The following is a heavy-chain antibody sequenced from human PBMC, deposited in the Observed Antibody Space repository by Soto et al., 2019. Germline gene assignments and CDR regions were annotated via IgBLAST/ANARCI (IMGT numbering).Heavy chain of an antibody. CDR1: GFTFSNYW. D-gene: IGHD4-17*01. J-gene: IGHJ4*02. Sequence: WGSLRLSCAASGFTFSNYWMNWVRQAPGKGLEWVANINEDGSDKYYLDSLKGRFTISRDNTKNLVYLQMNSLRVEDMAVYYCARGTVAPGLDYWGQGALVTVSS. V-gene: IGHV3-7*01. CDR3: ARGTVAPGLDY. CDR2: INEDGSDK.